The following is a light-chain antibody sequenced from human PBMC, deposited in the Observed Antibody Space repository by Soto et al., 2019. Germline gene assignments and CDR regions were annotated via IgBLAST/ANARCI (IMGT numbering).Light chain of an antibody. CDR1: QSVSSN. J-gene: IGKJ1*01. CDR2: GAS. CDR3: QQYNNWLTWT. V-gene: IGKV3-15*01. Sequence: EIVMTQSPATLSVSPGERATLSCRASQSVSSNLAWYQQKPGQAPRLLIYGASTRATGIPARFSGSGSGTEFTLTISSLQSEDFAVYYCQQYNNWLTWTFXQGTKADIK.